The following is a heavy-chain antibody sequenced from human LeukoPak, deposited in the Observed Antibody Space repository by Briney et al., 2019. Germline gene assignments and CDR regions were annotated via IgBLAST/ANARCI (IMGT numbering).Heavy chain of an antibody. CDR3: ARTHIVVVTANYYMDV. CDR2: IIPIFGTA. Sequence: GASVKVSCKASGYTFTSYGISWVRQAPGQGLEWMGRIIPIFGTANYAQKFQGRVTITTDESTSTAYMELSSLRSEDTAVYHCARTHIVVVTANYYMDVWGKGTTVTVSS. D-gene: IGHD2-21*02. J-gene: IGHJ6*03. CDR1: GYTFTSYG. V-gene: IGHV1-69*05.